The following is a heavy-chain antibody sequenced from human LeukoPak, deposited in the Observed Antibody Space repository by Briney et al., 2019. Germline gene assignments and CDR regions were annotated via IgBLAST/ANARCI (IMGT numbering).Heavy chain of an antibody. Sequence: SETLSLTCAVYGGSFSGYYWSWIRQPPGKGLEWIGEINHSGSTNYNPSLKSRVTISVDTSKNQFSLKLSSVTPADTAVYYCARAVAMNYYGSGSYYNVLEVWGQGTLVTVSS. CDR2: INHSGST. J-gene: IGHJ4*02. V-gene: IGHV4-34*01. D-gene: IGHD3-10*01. CDR3: ARAVAMNYYGSGSYYNVLEV. CDR1: GGSFSGYY.